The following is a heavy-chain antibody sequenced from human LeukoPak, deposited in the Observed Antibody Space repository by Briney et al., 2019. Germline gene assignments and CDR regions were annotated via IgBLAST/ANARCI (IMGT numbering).Heavy chain of an antibody. V-gene: IGHV3-7*01. J-gene: IGHJ6*02. Sequence: PGGSLRLSCAASGFTFSSYWMHWVRQAPGKGLEWVANIKQDGSEKYYVDSVKDRFTISRDNAKNSLYLQMNSLRAEDTAVYYCARDGVMVVAAGYYYYYGMDVWGQGTTVTVSS. CDR1: GFTFSSYW. D-gene: IGHD2-15*01. CDR2: IKQDGSEK. CDR3: ARDGVMVVAAGYYYYYGMDV.